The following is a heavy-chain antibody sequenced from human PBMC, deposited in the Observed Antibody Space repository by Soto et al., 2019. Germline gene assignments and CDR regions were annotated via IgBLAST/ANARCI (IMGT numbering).Heavy chain of an antibody. J-gene: IGHJ6*02. CDR3: ARQAGYCISTSCYDYYYYGMDV. CDR1: GGSISSSSYY. CDR2: IYYSGST. V-gene: IGHV4-39*01. Sequence: SETLSLTCTVSGGSISSSSYYWGWIRQPPGKGLEWIGSIYYSGSTYYNPSLKSRVTISVDTSKNQFSLKLSSVTAADTAVYYCARQAGYCISTSCYDYYYYGMDVWGQGTTVT. D-gene: IGHD2-2*01.